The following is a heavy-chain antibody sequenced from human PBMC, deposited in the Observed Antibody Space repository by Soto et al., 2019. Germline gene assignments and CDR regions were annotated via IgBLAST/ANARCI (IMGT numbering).Heavy chain of an antibody. V-gene: IGHV3-30*03. CDR1: GFVSNDYD. CDR3: SRGIKGGLDA. CDR2: ISYDGSNK. D-gene: IGHD2-21*01. Sequence: QVQLAESGGGVVQPGRSLRLSCATSGFVSNDYDIHWVLQAPGKGLAWLASISYDGSNKYYADSVKGRFPIARDNSKNTRSLQINSLGAEDTAVYYCSRGIKGGLDAWGPGTLVTVSS. J-gene: IGHJ5*02.